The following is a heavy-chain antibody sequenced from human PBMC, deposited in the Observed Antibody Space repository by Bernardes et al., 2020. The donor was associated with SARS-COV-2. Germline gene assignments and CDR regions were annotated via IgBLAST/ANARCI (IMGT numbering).Heavy chain of an antibody. J-gene: IGHJ3*02. V-gene: IGHV3-30*04. CDR1: GFTFSSYA. CDR3: ARDSMLNAFDI. CDR2: ISYDGSNK. D-gene: IGHD2-8*01. Sequence: GGSLRLSCAASGFTFSSYAMHWVRQAPGKGLEWVAVISYDGSNKYYADSVKGRFTISRDNSKNTLYLQMNSLRAEDTAVYYCARDSMLNAFDIWGQGTMVTVSS.